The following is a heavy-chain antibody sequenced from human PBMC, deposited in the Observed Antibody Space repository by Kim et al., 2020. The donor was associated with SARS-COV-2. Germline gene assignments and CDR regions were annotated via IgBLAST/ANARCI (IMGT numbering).Heavy chain of an antibody. J-gene: IGHJ4*02. D-gene: IGHD3-9*01. V-gene: IGHV4-61*02. CDR2: IYTSGST. CDR1: GGSISSGSYY. CDR3: ARNYYDILTGYYNDYFDY. Sequence: SETLSLTCTVSGGSISSGSYYWSWIRQPAGKGLEWIGRIYTSGSTNYNPSLKSRVTISVDTSKNQFSLKLSSVTAADTAVYYCARNYYDILTGYYNDYFDYWGQGTLVTVSS.